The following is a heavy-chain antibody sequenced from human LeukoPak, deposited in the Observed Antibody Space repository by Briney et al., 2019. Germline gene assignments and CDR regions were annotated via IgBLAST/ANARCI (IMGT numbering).Heavy chain of an antibody. CDR1: GYTFTSYG. D-gene: IGHD3-16*02. V-gene: IGHV1-18*01. Sequence: VKVSCKASGYTFTSYGISWARQAPGQGLEWMGWISAYNGNTNYAQKLQGRVTMTTDTSTSTAYMELRSLRSDDTAVYYCAREGGDYVWGSYRYWGQGTLVTVSS. J-gene: IGHJ4*02. CDR2: ISAYNGNT. CDR3: AREGGDYVWGSYRY.